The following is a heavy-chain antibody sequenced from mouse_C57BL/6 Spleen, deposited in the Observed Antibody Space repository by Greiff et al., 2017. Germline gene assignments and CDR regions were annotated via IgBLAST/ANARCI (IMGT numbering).Heavy chain of an antibody. CDR2: IYPRDGST. CDR3: ARQVLLTADFDY. J-gene: IGHJ2*01. CDR1: GYTFTDHT. Sequence: VKLMESDAELVKPGASVKISCKVSGYTFTDHTIHWMKQRPEQGLEWIGYIYPRDGSTKYNEKFKGKATLTADKSSSTAYMQLNSLTSEDSAVYFCARQVLLTADFDYWGQGTTLTVSS. D-gene: IGHD4-1*01. V-gene: IGHV1-78*01.